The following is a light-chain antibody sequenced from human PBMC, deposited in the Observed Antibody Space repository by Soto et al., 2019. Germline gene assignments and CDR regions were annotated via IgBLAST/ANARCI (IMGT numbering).Light chain of an antibody. CDR2: EVS. CDR3: SSYASNNTLV. V-gene: IGLV2-14*01. CDR1: SSDVGSYNY. Sequence: QSALTQPASVSGSPGQSITISCTGTSSDVGSYNYVSWYQQHPGKAPKLMIYEVSYRPSGVSFRFSGSKSGNAASLTISGXXXXXXXDYYCSSYASNNTLVFGTGTKLTV. J-gene: IGLJ1*01.